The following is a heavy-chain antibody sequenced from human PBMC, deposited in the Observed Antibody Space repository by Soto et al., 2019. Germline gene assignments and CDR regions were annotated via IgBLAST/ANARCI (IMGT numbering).Heavy chain of an antibody. Sequence: GGSLRLSCVASGFTFISSFMGWVRQAPGKGLEWAANINQDGGGTYYVDSVEGRFTISRDNAKDSLYLQMNSLRGEDTAVYYCARYFRGSGRYFFDYWGQGTLVTVSS. D-gene: IGHD6-19*01. J-gene: IGHJ4*02. CDR2: INQDGGGT. V-gene: IGHV3-7*03. CDR3: ARYFRGSGRYFFDY. CDR1: GFTFISSF.